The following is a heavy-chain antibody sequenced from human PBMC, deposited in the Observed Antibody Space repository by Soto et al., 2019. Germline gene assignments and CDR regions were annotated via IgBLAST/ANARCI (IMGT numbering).Heavy chain of an antibody. Sequence: SETLSLTCTVSGGSISSGDYYWSWIRQPPGKGLEWIGYIYYSGSTYYNPSLKSRVTISVDTSKNQFSLKLSSVTAADTAVYYCAREEGTAMVVDYWGQGTLVTVSS. J-gene: IGHJ4*02. D-gene: IGHD5-18*01. CDR2: IYYSGST. CDR3: AREEGTAMVVDY. CDR1: GGSISSGDYY. V-gene: IGHV4-30-4*01.